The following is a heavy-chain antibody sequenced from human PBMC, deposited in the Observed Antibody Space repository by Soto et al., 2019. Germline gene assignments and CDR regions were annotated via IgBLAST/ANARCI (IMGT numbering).Heavy chain of an antibody. J-gene: IGHJ2*01. D-gene: IGHD6-19*01. CDR2: ISGSAGNT. V-gene: IGHV3-23*01. CDR3: AKSLPSQDNSGWHVWYWYFDL. CDR1: GFTFNNYA. Sequence: EVQLLESGGGLVQPGGSLRLSCAASGFTFNNYAMSWVRQAPGKGLEWVSSISGSAGNTYYADSVKGRFTISRDNSKNTLFLQMNSLRAEDTALYYCAKSLPSQDNSGWHVWYWYFDLWGRGTLVTVSS.